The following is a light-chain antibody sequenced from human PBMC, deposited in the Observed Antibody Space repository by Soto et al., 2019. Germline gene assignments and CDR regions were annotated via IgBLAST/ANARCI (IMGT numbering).Light chain of an antibody. CDR2: LEGSGSY. CDR3: ETWDSNTRV. J-gene: IGLJ3*02. CDR1: SGHSSYI. V-gene: IGLV4-60*03. Sequence: QLVLTQSSSPSASLGSSVKLTCTLSSGHSSYIIAWHQQQPGKAPRYLMKLEGSGSYNKGSGVPDRFSGSSSGADRYLTISNLQSEDEADYYCETWDSNTRVFGGGTKLTVL.